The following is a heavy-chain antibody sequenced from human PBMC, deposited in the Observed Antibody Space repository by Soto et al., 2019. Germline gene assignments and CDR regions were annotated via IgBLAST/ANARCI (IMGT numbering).Heavy chain of an antibody. Sequence: GESLKISCKGSGYRFTSYWFGWVRQLPGKGVEWMGIIYPGEYDTRYSPSFQGQDTLSPNRSISTAYLQWPSLRAPDTAVHYCARQASSGSSNCFDPWGQGTLVTVSS. D-gene: IGHD3-22*01. CDR1: GYRFTSYW. CDR2: IYPGEYDT. V-gene: IGHV5-51*01. J-gene: IGHJ5*02. CDR3: ARQASSGSSNCFDP.